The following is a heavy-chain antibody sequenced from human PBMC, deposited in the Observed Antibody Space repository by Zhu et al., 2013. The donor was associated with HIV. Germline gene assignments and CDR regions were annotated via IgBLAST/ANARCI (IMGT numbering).Heavy chain of an antibody. CDR2: INPSGGST. D-gene: IGHD3-10*01. Sequence: QVQLVQSGAEVKKPGASVKVSCKASGYTFTSYYMHWVRQAPGQGLEWMGIINPSGGSTSYAQKFQGRVTMTRDTSTSTVYMELSSLRSEDTAVYYCAILWFGEPPHYYYYGMDVWGQGTTVTVSS. CDR1: GYTFTSYY. V-gene: IGHV1-46*03. J-gene: IGHJ6*02. CDR3: AILWFGEPPHYYYYGMDV.